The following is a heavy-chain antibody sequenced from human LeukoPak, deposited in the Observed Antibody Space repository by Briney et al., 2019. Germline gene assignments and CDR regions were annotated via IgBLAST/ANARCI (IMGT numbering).Heavy chain of an antibody. CDR1: GFTFDDYA. CDR2: ISWNSGSI. J-gene: IGHJ4*02. V-gene: IGHV3-9*01. CDR3: AKEDRRGRHFDY. Sequence: GGSLRLSCAAAGFTFDDYAMHWVRQAPGKGLEWVSGISWNSGSIGYADSVKGRFTISRDNAKNSLYLQMNSLRAEDTALYYCAKEDRRGRHFDYWGQGTLVTVSS. D-gene: IGHD3-16*01.